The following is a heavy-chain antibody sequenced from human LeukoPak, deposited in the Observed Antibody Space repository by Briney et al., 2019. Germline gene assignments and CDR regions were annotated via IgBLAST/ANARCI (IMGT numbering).Heavy chain of an antibody. V-gene: IGHV5-51*01. Sequence: GESLKISCKGSGYSFTSYWIGWVRQMPGKGLEWMGIIYPGDSDTRYSPSFQGQVTISADKSISTAYLQWSSLKASDTAMYYCARGELGYCSSTSCYALNVWGQGTTVTVSS. CDR3: ARGELGYCSSTSCYALNV. J-gene: IGHJ6*02. CDR1: GYSFTSYW. D-gene: IGHD2-2*01. CDR2: IYPGDSDT.